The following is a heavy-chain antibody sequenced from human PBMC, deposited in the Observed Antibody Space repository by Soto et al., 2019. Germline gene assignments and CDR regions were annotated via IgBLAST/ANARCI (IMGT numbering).Heavy chain of an antibody. V-gene: IGHV3-30-3*01. J-gene: IGHJ4*02. CDR2: ISCGGTNK. CDR1: GFTFSSYE. CDR3: ARGGGFVVATILRSSAFDY. D-gene: IGHD5-12*01. Sequence: GGSLRLSCAASGFTFSSYEMHWVRQAPGKGLEWVAVISCGGTNKYYADSVKGRFTISRDNSKNTLYLQMNSLRAEDTAVYYFARGGGFVVATILRSSAFDYWGQGTLVTVSS.